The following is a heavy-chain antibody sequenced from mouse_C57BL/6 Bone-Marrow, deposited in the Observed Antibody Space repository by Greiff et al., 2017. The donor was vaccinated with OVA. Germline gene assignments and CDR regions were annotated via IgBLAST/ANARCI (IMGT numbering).Heavy chain of an antibody. V-gene: IGHV1-81*01. Sequence: QVQLKESGAELARPGASVKLSCKASGYTFTSYGISWVKQRTGQGLEWIGEIYPRSGNTYYNEKFKGKATLTADKSSSTAYMELRSLTSEDSAVYFCARQPYFDYWGQGTTLTVSS. D-gene: IGHD6-1*01. CDR3: ARQPYFDY. CDR1: GYTFTSYG. CDR2: IYPRSGNT. J-gene: IGHJ2*01.